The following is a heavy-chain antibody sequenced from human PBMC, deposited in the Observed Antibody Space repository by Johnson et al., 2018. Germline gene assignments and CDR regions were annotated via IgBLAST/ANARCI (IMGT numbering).Heavy chain of an antibody. CDR1: EFTFSSYW. Sequence: VQLVESGGGLVQPGGSLRLSCAASEFTFSSYWMSWVRQAPGKGLEWVAHIRRDGSETYEVDSGKGRFSISRDNAKNSRYLQMNSLRAEDTGVYYCARGRPGNYLDYWGQGTLVTVSS. V-gene: IGHV3-7*01. J-gene: IGHJ4*02. CDR3: ARGRPGNYLDY. CDR2: IRRDGSET.